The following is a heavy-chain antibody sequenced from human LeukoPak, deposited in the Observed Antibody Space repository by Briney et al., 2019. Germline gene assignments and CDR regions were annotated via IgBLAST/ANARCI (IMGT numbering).Heavy chain of an antibody. CDR2: IYPGDSDT. V-gene: IGHV5-51*01. J-gene: IGHJ4*02. D-gene: IGHD5-18*01. Sequence: GESLKISCRGSGYSFTSYWIGWVRQMPGKGLEWMGIIYPGDSDTRYSPSFQGQVTISADKSISTAYLQWSSLKASDTAMYYCARQADLDTAMGDYWGQGTLVTVSS. CDR1: GYSFTSYW. CDR3: ARQADLDTAMGDY.